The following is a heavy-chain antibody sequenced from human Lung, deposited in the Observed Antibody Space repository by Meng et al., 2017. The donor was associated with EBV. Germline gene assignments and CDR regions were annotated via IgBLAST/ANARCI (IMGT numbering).Heavy chain of an antibody. D-gene: IGHD4-17*01. J-gene: IGHJ4*02. V-gene: IGHV4-34*01. CDR1: CRAFSGYY. CDR3: ARGGMTTVTTYYFDY. CDR2: INHSGST. Sequence: VQVVQLGAGHLNPSEPLPLPRAVYCRAFSGYYWSWIRQPTWKGLEWIGEINHSGSTNYNPSLKSRVTISVDTSKNQFSLKLSSVTAADTAVYYCARGGMTTVTTYYFDYWGQGTLVTVSS.